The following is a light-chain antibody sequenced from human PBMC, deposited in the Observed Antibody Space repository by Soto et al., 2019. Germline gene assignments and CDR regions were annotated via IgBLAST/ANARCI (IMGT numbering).Light chain of an antibody. Sequence: EIVLTQSPGTLSLSPGERATLSCRASQSVSSSYLAWYQQKPGQXPRPLIYGASSRATGIPDRFSGSGSGTDFTLTISRLEPEDFAVYYCQLYGSSQGTFGQGTKVDIK. J-gene: IGKJ1*01. CDR2: GAS. CDR3: QLYGSSQGT. V-gene: IGKV3-20*01. CDR1: QSVSSSY.